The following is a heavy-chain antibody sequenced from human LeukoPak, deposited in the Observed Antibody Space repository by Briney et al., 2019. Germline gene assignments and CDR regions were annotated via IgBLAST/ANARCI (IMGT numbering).Heavy chain of an antibody. Sequence: ASVKVSCKASGYTFTSYYIHWVRQAPGQGLEWMGIINPSGGNTNYARKFQGRVTMTRDTSTSTVYMELSSLRSEDTAMYYCAREEDGGYFDYWDQGTVVTVSS. CDR3: AREEDGGYFDY. CDR1: GYTFTSYY. D-gene: IGHD2-15*01. J-gene: IGHJ4*02. V-gene: IGHV1-46*01. CDR2: INPSGGNT.